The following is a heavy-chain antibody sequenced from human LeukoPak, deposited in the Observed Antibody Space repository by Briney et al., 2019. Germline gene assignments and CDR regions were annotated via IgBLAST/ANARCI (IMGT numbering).Heavy chain of an antibody. V-gene: IGHV1-2*02. CDR2: INPNSGGS. Sequence: ASVKVSCKASGYTFTDYYIHWVGQAPGQGLEWMGWINPNSGGSNNAQKFQGRVTMTRDTSISTAYMELSSLRSGDTAVFYCARRGDNEGYDYWGQGTLVTVSS. CDR1: GYTFTDYY. D-gene: IGHD1-1*01. J-gene: IGHJ4*02. CDR3: ARRGDNEGYDY.